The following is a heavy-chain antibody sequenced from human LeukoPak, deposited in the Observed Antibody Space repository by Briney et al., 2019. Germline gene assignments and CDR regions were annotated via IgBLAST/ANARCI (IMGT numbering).Heavy chain of an antibody. D-gene: IGHD6-19*01. J-gene: IGHJ4*02. Sequence: ASVKVSCKASGYTFTGYYMHWVRQAPGQGLEWMGWINPNSGGTNYAQKFQGRVTMTRGTSISTAYMELSRLRSDDTAVYYCAREGVAGTKYYFDYWGQGTLVTVSS. V-gene: IGHV1-2*02. CDR3: AREGVAGTKYYFDY. CDR1: GYTFTGYY. CDR2: INPNSGGT.